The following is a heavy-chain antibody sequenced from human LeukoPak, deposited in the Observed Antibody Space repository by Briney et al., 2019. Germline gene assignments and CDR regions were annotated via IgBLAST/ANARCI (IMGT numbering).Heavy chain of an antibody. D-gene: IGHD3-10*01. V-gene: IGHV4-30-2*01. CDR2: IYHSGST. CDR3: ARHLVRGPDAFDI. CDR1: GGSISSGGYY. Sequence: PSQTLSLTCTVSGGSISSGGYYWSWIRQPPGKGLEWIGYIYHSGSTYYNPSLKSRVTISVDRSKNQFSLKLSSVTAADTAVYYCARHLVRGPDAFDIWGQGTMVTVSS. J-gene: IGHJ3*02.